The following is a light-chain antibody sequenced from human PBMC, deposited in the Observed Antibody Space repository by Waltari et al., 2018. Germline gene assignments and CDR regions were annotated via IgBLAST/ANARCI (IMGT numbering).Light chain of an antibody. J-gene: IGKJ4*01. CDR1: QSLLHSNGYNF. CDR2: LGS. V-gene: IGKV2-28*01. Sequence: DIVMTQSPLSLPVTPGESPSTSCRPSQSLLHSNGYNFLDWYLQKPGQSPQLLIYLGSSRASGVPDRFSGSGSGTDFTLKISRVEAEDVGVYYCMQALETPLTFGEGTKVEIK. CDR3: MQALETPLT.